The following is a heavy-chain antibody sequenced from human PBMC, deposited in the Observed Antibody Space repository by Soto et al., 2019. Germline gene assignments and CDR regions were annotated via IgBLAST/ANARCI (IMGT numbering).Heavy chain of an antibody. Sequence: VQLAESGGGLAQPVGSLRLSCAASGFTLSGYAMDWVRQAPGKGLEYVSGISSNGVGTYYANSVHGRFTISRDNSKSTGFLESARLSGKDMVVYYWARRARLDFNYMAVWGKDTTDNVAS. J-gene: IGHJ6*03. V-gene: IGHV3-64*01. CDR3: ARRARLDFNYMAV. CDR1: GFTLSGYA. CDR2: ISSNGVGT. D-gene: IGHD6-6*01.